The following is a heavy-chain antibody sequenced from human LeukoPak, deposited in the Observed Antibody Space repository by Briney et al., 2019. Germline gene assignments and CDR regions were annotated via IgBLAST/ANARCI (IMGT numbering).Heavy chain of an antibody. CDR1: GFTFSSYA. J-gene: IGHJ4*02. D-gene: IGHD3-10*01. Sequence: GGPLRLSCAASGFTFSSYAMSWVRQAPGKGLEWVSAISGSGGSTYYADSVKGRFTISRDNSKNTLYPQMNSLRAEDTAVYYCAKDLVSGMVRGVTFDYWGQGTLVTVSS. V-gene: IGHV3-23*01. CDR3: AKDLVSGMVRGVTFDY. CDR2: ISGSGGST.